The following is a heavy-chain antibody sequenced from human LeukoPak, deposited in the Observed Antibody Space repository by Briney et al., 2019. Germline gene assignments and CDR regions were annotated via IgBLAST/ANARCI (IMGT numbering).Heavy chain of an antibody. V-gene: IGHV4-34*01. D-gene: IGHD1-26*01. Sequence: SETLSLTCAVYGGSFGAHYWSWIRQPPGKGLEWIGEIDHSGSTNYAPSLKSRVTLSVDTSKNQFSLKLSSVTAADTALYYCASEASGSPDYFDSWSQGTLVTVSS. CDR2: IDHSGST. CDR3: ASEASGSPDYFDS. CDR1: GGSFGAHY. J-gene: IGHJ4*02.